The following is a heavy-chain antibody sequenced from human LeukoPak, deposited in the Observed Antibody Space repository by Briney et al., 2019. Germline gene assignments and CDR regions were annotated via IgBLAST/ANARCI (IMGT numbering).Heavy chain of an antibody. D-gene: IGHD6-13*01. J-gene: IGHJ4*02. CDR1: GGSFSGYY. CDR2: INHSGST. CDR3: ARARGIVDY. V-gene: IGHV4-34*01. Sequence: SETLSLTCAVYGGSFSGYYWSWIRQPPGKGLEWIGEINHSGSTNYNPSLKSRVTISVDTSKNQFSLELSSVTAADTAVYYCARARGIVDYWGQGTLVTVSS.